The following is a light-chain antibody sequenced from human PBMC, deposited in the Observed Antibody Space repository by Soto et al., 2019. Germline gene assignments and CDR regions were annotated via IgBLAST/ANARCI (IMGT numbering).Light chain of an antibody. CDR2: DAS. V-gene: IGKV3-11*01. CDR1: QSVSSY. Sequence: EIVLTQSPATLSSSPGERATLSCRASQSVSSYLAWYQQKPGQAPTLLIYDASNSATGIPARFSGGGSGTAFTLTISSLAPAASAVYYYQQRSNWPPYTFGQGTKLEIK. J-gene: IGKJ2*01. CDR3: QQRSNWPPYT.